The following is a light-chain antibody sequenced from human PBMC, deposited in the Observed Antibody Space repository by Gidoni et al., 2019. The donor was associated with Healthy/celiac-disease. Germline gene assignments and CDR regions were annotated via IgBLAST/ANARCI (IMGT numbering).Light chain of an antibody. J-gene: IGKJ3*01. CDR2: DAS. Sequence: DIQITPSPSSLSASVGDRVTITCQASHDISNYLNWYQQKPGKAPKLLIYDASNLETGVPSRFSGSGSGTDFTFTISSLQPEDIATYYCQQYDNIPLSFGPGTKVDIK. CDR1: HDISNY. CDR3: QQYDNIPLS. V-gene: IGKV1-33*01.